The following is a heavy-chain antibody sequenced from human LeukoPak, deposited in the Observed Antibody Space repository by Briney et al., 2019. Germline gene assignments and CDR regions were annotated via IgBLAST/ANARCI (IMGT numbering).Heavy chain of an antibody. CDR1: GGSFSGYY. J-gene: IGHJ5*02. CDR2: INHSGST. Sequence: SETLSLTCAVYGGSFSGYYWSWIRQPPGKGLEWMGEINHSGSTNYNPSLKSRVTISVDTSKNQFSLKLSSVTAADTAVYYCAREKGVVPAAYGLNWFDPWGQGTLVTVSS. CDR3: AREKGVVPAAYGLNWFDP. V-gene: IGHV4-34*01. D-gene: IGHD2-2*01.